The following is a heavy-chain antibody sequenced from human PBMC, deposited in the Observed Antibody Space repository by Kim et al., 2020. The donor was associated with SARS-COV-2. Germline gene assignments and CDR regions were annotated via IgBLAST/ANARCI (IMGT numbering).Heavy chain of an antibody. CDR3: ARDRGYFDY. CDR2: NT. V-gene: IGHV1-18*01. D-gene: IGHD3-16*01. Sequence: NTNYAQKLQGRVTMTTDTSTSTAYMELRSLRSDDTAVYYCARDRGYFDYWGQGTLVTVSS. J-gene: IGHJ4*02.